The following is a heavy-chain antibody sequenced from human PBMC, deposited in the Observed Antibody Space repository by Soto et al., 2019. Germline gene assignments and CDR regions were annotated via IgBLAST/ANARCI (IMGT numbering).Heavy chain of an antibody. V-gene: IGHV3-30*18. D-gene: IGHD6-19*01. CDR3: AKEGVYSSGWYIDY. J-gene: IGHJ4*02. CDR2: ISYDGSNK. Sequence: QVQLVESGGGVVQPGRSLRLSCAASGFTFSSYGMHWVRQAPGKGLEWVAVISYDGSNKYYADSVKGRFTISRDNSKNTLYLQRNSLRADDTAVYYCAKEGVYSSGWYIDYWGQGTLVTVSS. CDR1: GFTFSSYG.